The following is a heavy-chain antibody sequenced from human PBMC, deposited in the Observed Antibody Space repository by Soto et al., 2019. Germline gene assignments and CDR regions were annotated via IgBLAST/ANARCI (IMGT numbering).Heavy chain of an antibody. V-gene: IGHV3-23*01. J-gene: IGHJ6*02. CDR3: AKDPQDWVAHYGMDI. D-gene: IGHD2-15*01. CDR2: ISSSGGST. Sequence: GGSLRLSCAASGFTFSSYAMSWVRQAPWKGLEWVSGISSSGGSTYYADSVKGRFTISRDSSKNTLYLQMNSLRAEDTAVYYCAKDPQDWVAHYGMDIWGQGTMVTVSS. CDR1: GFTFSSYA.